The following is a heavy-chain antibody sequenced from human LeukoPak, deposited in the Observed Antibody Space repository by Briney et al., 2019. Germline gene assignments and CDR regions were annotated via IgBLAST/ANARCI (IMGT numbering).Heavy chain of an antibody. CDR2: ISGRGGT. D-gene: IGHD3-22*01. V-gene: IGHV3-23*01. CDR1: RFTFSSYA. J-gene: IGHJ4*02. Sequence: GGSLRLSCAASRFTFSSYAMSWVRQAPGKGLEWVSGISGRGGTDYADSVKGRFTISRDSSKNSLYLQMNSLRAEDTAVYYCAKGRDYYCDSSGSFDSWGQGTLVTVSS. CDR3: AKGRDYYCDSSGSFDS.